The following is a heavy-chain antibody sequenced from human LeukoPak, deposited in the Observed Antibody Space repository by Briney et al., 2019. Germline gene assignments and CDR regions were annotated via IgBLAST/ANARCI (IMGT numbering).Heavy chain of an antibody. Sequence: GGSLRLSCAASGFTFSSYEMNWGRQAPGKVLEWVSYISSSGSTIYYADSVKGRFTISRDNAKNSLYLQMNSLRAEDTAVYYCAELGITMIGGVWGKGTTVTISS. J-gene: IGHJ6*04. CDR1: GFTFSSYE. CDR3: AELGITMIGGV. V-gene: IGHV3-48*03. D-gene: IGHD3-10*02. CDR2: ISSSGSTI.